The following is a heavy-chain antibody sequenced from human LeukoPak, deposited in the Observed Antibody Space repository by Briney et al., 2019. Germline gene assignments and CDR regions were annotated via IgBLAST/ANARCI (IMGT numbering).Heavy chain of an antibody. J-gene: IGHJ4*02. CDR2: ITDSGGST. V-gene: IGHV3-23*01. CDR1: GFTFSSYA. CDR3: AKGSSSARPYYFDY. D-gene: IGHD6-19*01. Sequence: GGSLRLSCAASGFTFSSYAMSWARQAPGKELEWVSAITDSGGSTYHADSVKGRFTISRDNSKNTLYMQMNSLRADDTAIYYCAKGSSSARPYYFDYWGQGTLVTVSS.